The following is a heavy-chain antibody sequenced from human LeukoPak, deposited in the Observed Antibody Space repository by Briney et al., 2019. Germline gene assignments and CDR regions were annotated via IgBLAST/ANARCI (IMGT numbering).Heavy chain of an antibody. V-gene: IGHV4-4*07. D-gene: IGHD2-2*01. Sequence: SETLSLTCTVSGGSISSYYWSWIRQPAGKGLEWIGRSYTSGSTNYNPSLKSRVTMSVDTSKNQFSLKLSSVTAADTAVYYCARGPMIVPAARAYYYYYMDVWGKGTTVTVSS. CDR1: GGSISSYY. CDR2: SYTSGST. J-gene: IGHJ6*03. CDR3: ARGPMIVPAARAYYYYYMDV.